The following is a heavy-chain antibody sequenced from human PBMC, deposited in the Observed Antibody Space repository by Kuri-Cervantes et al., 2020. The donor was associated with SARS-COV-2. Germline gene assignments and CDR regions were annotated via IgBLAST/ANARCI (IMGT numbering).Heavy chain of an antibody. Sequence: GESLKISCAASGFTFSSYGMHWVRQAPGKGLEWVAVIWYDGSNKYYADSVKGRFTISRDNSKNTLYLQMNSLRAEDTAVYYCARDESFAVGATGFDIWGQGTMVTVSS. V-gene: IGHV3-33*01. CDR3: ARDESFAVGATGFDI. D-gene: IGHD1-26*01. CDR2: IWYDGSNK. CDR1: GFTFSSYG. J-gene: IGHJ3*02.